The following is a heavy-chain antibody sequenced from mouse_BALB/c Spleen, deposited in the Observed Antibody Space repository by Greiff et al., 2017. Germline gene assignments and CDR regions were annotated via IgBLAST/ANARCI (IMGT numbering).Heavy chain of an antibody. V-gene: IGHV3-2*02. J-gene: IGHJ3*01. Sequence: EVKLMESGPGLVKPSQSLSLTCTVTGYSITSDYAWNWIRQFPGNKLEWMGYISYSGSTSYNPSLKSRISITRDTSKNQFFLQLNSVTTEDTATYYCARELGAWFAYWGQGTLVTVSA. CDR2: ISYSGST. CDR1: GYSITSDYA. CDR3: ARELGAWFAY. D-gene: IGHD4-1*01.